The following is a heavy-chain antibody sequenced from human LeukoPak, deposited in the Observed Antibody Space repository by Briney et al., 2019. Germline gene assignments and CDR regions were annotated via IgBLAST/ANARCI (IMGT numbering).Heavy chain of an antibody. CDR2: ISYDGSNK. J-gene: IGHJ4*02. D-gene: IGHD2-21*02. Sequence: GGSLRLSCSASGFTFSSYGMHWVRQAPGKGLEWVAVISYDGSNKYYADSVKGRFTISRDNSKNTLYLQMNSPRAEDTAVYYCALITVVTADSPFDYWGQGTLVTVSS. V-gene: IGHV3-30*03. CDR1: GFTFSSYG. CDR3: ALITVVTADSPFDY.